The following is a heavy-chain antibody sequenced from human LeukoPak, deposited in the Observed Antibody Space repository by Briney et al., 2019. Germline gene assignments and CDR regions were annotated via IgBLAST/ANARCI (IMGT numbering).Heavy chain of an antibody. CDR3: ARDGSYHTYFDY. D-gene: IGHD1-26*01. CDR2: IKPSGGST. J-gene: IGHJ4*02. V-gene: IGHV1-46*01. CDR1: GYTFTSYY. Sequence: ASVKVSCKASGYTFTSYYMHWVRQAPGQGLEWMGIIKPSGGSTSYAQKFQGRVTMTRDMSTSTVYMELSSLRSEDTAVYYCARDGSYHTYFDYWGQGTLVTVSS.